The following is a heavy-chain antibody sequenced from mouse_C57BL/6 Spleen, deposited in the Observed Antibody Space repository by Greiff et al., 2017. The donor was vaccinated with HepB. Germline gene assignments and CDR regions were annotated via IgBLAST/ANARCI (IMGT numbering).Heavy chain of an antibody. D-gene: IGHD3-1*01. J-gene: IGHJ3*01. V-gene: IGHV1-69*01. Sequence: QVQLQQSGAELVMPGASVKLSCKASGYTFTSYWMHWVKQRPGQGLEWIGEIDPSDSYTNYNQKFKGKSTLTVDKSSSTAYMQLSSLTSEDSAVYYCARPIGTWFAYWGQGTLVTVSA. CDR1: GYTFTSYW. CDR2: IDPSDSYT. CDR3: ARPIGTWFAY.